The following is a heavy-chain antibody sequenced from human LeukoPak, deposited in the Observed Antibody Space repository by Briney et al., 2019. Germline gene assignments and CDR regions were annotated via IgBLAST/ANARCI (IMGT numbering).Heavy chain of an antibody. Sequence: ASVKVSCKASGYTFTDYYMHWVRQAPGQGHEWMGWINLNSGGTNYAQKFRGRVTMTRDTSISTAYMELIRLRSDDTAVYYCARASYYYDSSGYPGYYFDYWGQGTLVTVSS. V-gene: IGHV1-2*02. CDR3: ARASYYYDSSGYPGYYFDY. J-gene: IGHJ4*02. D-gene: IGHD3-22*01. CDR2: INLNSGGT. CDR1: GYTFTDYY.